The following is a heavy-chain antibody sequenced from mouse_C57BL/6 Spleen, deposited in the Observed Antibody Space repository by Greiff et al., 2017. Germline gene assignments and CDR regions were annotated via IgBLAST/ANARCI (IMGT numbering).Heavy chain of an antibody. Sequence: QVQLQQSGAELVRPGTSVKESCKASGYAFTNYLIEWVKQRPGQGLEWIGVITPGTGGTHYNEKFKGKATLTADKSSSTAYMQLSSLTSEDSAVYFCASYYRNPDAMDDWGQGTSVTVSS. CDR1: GYAFTNYL. CDR2: ITPGTGGT. CDR3: ASYYRNPDAMDD. D-gene: IGHD2-1*01. J-gene: IGHJ4*01. V-gene: IGHV1-54*01.